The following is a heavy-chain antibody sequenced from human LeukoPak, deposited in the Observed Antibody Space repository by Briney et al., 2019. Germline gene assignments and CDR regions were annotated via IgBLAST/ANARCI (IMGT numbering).Heavy chain of an antibody. CDR3: ARDQDSSSSLDY. Sequence: ASVKVSCKVSGYTLTELSMHWVRQAPGKGLEWMGGFDPEDGETIYAQKFQGRVTMTEDTSTDTAYMELSSLRAEDTAVYYCARDQDSSSSLDYWGQGTLVTVSS. D-gene: IGHD6-6*01. CDR1: GYTLTELS. V-gene: IGHV1-24*01. J-gene: IGHJ4*02. CDR2: FDPEDGET.